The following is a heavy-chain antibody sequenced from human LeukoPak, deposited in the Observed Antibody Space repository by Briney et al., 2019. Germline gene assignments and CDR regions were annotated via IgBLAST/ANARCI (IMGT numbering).Heavy chain of an antibody. J-gene: IGHJ5*02. CDR2: INPNSGGT. Sequence: ASVKVSCKASGYIFTGYYLHWVRQAPGLGLEWMGWINPNSGGTNYAQKFQGRVTMTRDTSISTAYMELSRLRSDDTAVYYCAKAHGTYYYDSSGRNWFDPWGQGTLVTVSS. V-gene: IGHV1-2*02. D-gene: IGHD3-22*01. CDR1: GYIFTGYY. CDR3: AKAHGTYYYDSSGRNWFDP.